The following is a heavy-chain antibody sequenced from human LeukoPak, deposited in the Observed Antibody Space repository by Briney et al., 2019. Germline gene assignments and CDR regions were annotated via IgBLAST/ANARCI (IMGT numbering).Heavy chain of an antibody. J-gene: IGHJ4*02. CDR1: GYTFTSYG. CDR3: ARGVYSSSSFDY. Sequence: ASVKVSCKASGYTFTSYGISWVRQATGQGLEWMGWMNPNSGNTGYAQKFQGRVTMTRNTSISTAYMELSSLRSEDTAVYYCARGVYSSSSFDYWGQGTLVTVSS. D-gene: IGHD6-6*01. CDR2: MNPNSGNT. V-gene: IGHV1-8*02.